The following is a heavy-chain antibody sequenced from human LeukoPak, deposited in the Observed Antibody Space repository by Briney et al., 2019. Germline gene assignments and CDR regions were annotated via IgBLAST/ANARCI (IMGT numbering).Heavy chain of an antibody. J-gene: IGHJ4*02. Sequence: GGSLRLSCAASGFTFSSYSMNWVRQAPGKGLEWVSSISSSSSYIYYADSVKGRFTISRDNAKNSLYLQMNSLRAEDTAVYYCARHRLGHYDILTAGDYWGQGTLVTVSS. D-gene: IGHD3-9*01. V-gene: IGHV3-21*01. CDR3: ARHRLGHYDILTAGDY. CDR1: GFTFSSYS. CDR2: ISSSSSYI.